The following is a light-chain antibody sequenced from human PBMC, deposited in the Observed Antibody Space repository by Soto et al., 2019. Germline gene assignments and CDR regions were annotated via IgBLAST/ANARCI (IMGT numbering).Light chain of an antibody. J-gene: IGKJ1*01. CDR2: GAS. Sequence: EIVMTQSPATLSVSPGERATLSCRASPSVSSNLAWYQQKPGQAPRLLIYGASTRATGIPARFSGSGYGTEFTLTISSLQSEDFAVYYCQEYNNWPPWTFGQGTKVDIK. CDR1: PSVSSN. V-gene: IGKV3-15*01. CDR3: QEYNNWPPWT.